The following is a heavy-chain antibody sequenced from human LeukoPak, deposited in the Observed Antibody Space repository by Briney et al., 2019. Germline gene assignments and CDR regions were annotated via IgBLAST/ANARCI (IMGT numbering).Heavy chain of an antibody. CDR3: ARGYCTGGNCYSFGY. Sequence: PSEILSLTCVVSGASVSTNNWWTWVRQAPGKGLEWIGEVYHSGLTNYSPSLKSRVTMSIDKSKNIFSLNLTSVTAADTVLYYCARGYCTGGNCYSFGYWGQGTLVTVSS. J-gene: IGHJ4*02. CDR1: GASVSTNNW. CDR2: VYHSGLT. D-gene: IGHD2-8*02. V-gene: IGHV4/OR15-8*02.